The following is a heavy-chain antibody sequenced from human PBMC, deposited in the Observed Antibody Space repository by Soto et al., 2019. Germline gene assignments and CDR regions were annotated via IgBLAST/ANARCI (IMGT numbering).Heavy chain of an antibody. CDR2: INTAGSST. J-gene: IGHJ6*02. Sequence: EVQLVESGGNLVQPGGSLRLSCAASGFTFSNYWMHWVRQAPGKGLLWVSRINTAGSSTTYADSVKGRFTISRDNAKNTLYLEVNSLRAEDTAVYYCAGAPYYYFGMDVWGQGTTVTVSS. V-gene: IGHV3-74*01. CDR1: GFTFSNYW. CDR3: AGAPYYYFGMDV.